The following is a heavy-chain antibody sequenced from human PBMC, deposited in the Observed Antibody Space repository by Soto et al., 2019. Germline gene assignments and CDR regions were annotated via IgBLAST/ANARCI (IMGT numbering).Heavy chain of an antibody. V-gene: IGHV3-33*06. J-gene: IGHJ6*02. CDR3: AKAAKRTYVRDYYYYGMDF. CDR2: IWYDGSNK. CDR1: GFTFSSYG. Sequence: PGGSLRLSCAASGFTFSSYGMHWVRQAPGKGLEWVAVIWYDGSNKYYADSVKGRFTISRDNSKNTLYLQMNSLRAEDTAVYYCAKAAKRTYVRDYYYYGMDFWGQGTTVSVSS. D-gene: IGHD5-18*01.